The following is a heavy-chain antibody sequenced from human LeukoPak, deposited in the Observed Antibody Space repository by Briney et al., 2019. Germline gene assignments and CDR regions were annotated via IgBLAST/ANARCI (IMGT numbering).Heavy chain of an antibody. D-gene: IGHD3-9*01. J-gene: IGHJ4*02. CDR3: ARSLGTVRYFDWLLWLDY. CDR1: GFTYISYS. CDR2: ISSSSSYI. V-gene: IGHV3-21*01. Sequence: SGGSLRLSCAASGFTYISYSMNWVRQAPGKGLEWVSSISSSSSYIYYADSVKGRFTISRDNAKNSLYLQMNSLRAEDTAVYYCARSLGTVRYFDWLLWLDYWGQGTLVTVSS.